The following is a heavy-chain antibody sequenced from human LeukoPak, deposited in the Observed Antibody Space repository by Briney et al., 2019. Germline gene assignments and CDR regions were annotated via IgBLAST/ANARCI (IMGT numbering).Heavy chain of an antibody. CDR2: IYYSGST. J-gene: IGHJ6*03. CDR3: ARLGAVYSSSSPYYYYYMDV. V-gene: IGHV4-59*08. D-gene: IGHD6-6*01. Sequence: SETLSLTCTVSGGSIGSHYWSWLRQPPGKGLEWIGYIYYSGSTNYNPSLKSRVTISVDTSKNQFSLKLSSVTAADTAVYYCARLGAVYSSSSPYYYYYMDVWGKGTTVTVSS. CDR1: GGSIGSHY.